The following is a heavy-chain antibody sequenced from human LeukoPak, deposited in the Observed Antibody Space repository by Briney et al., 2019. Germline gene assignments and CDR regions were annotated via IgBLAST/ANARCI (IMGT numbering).Heavy chain of an antibody. CDR1: GYTFTSYG. CDR2: ISAYNGNT. Sequence: SVKVSCKASGYTFTSYGISWVRQAPGQGLEWMGWISAYNGNTNYAQKLQGRVTMTTGTSTSTAYMELRSLRSDDTAVYYCARKRPGGVLFDYWGQGTLVTVSS. J-gene: IGHJ4*02. CDR3: ARKRPGGVLFDY. V-gene: IGHV1-18*01. D-gene: IGHD3-16*01.